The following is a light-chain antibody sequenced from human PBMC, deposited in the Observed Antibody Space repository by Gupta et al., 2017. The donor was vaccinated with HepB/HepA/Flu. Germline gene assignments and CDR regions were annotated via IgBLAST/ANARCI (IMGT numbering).Light chain of an antibody. V-gene: IGLV3-19*01. Sequence: SSELTQDPAVSVALGQTVRITCQGDSLRTYSASWYQQKPGQAPLLLIYGKNKRPSGIPDRFSGSTSDATAALIITGAQAEDEADYCCHSQDSRSNNWVFGGGTKLTVL. CDR3: HSQDSRSNNWV. CDR2: GKN. CDR1: SLRTYS. J-gene: IGLJ3*02.